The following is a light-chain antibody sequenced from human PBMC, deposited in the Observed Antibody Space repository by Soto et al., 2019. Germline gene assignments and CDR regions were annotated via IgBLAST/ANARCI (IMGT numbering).Light chain of an antibody. Sequence: DVVLTQSPLSLPVTLGQPASISCRSSRSLQYSDGNTYLHWFQQRPGQSPRRLIYLVSNQDSGVPDRFSGGGSGTDFTLRISRVEAEDVGVYYCMESVYWSPYTFGRGTKLAIK. J-gene: IGKJ2*01. CDR3: MESVYWSPYT. CDR2: LVS. CDR1: RSLQYSDGNTY. V-gene: IGKV2-30*01.